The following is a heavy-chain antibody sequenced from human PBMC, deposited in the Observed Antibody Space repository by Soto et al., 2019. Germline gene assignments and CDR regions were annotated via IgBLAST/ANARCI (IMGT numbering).Heavy chain of an antibody. Sequence: SETLSLTCSVAGGSSSSYYWSWIRQPPGKGLEWIGYIYYSGSTNYNPSLKSRVTISVDTSKNQFSLKLSSVTAADTAVYYCARGDCSGGSCYSFISQYYYYGMDVWGQGTTVTVSS. CDR2: IYYSGST. CDR3: ARGDCSGGSCYSFISQYYYYGMDV. J-gene: IGHJ6*02. V-gene: IGHV4-59*01. CDR1: GGSSSSYY. D-gene: IGHD2-15*01.